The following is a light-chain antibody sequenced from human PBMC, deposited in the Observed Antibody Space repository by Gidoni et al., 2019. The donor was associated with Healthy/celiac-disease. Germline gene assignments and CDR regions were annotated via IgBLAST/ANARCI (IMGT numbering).Light chain of an antibody. CDR1: NGHSSYA. Sequence: VLTQSPSASASLGASVKLTCTLSNGHSSYAIAWHQQQPEKGPRYLMKVNSDGSHRRGDGIPDRFSGSSSGAERYLTISSLQSEDEADYYCQTWGTGIRVFGGGTKLTVL. J-gene: IGLJ3*02. V-gene: IGLV4-69*01. CDR3: QTWGTGIRV. CDR2: VNSDGSH.